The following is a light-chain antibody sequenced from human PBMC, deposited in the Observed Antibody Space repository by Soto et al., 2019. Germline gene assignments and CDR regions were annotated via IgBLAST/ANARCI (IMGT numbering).Light chain of an antibody. Sequence: EIVLTQSPATLSVSLGERATLSCRASQSVRSNLAWYQQKAGQAPRLLIYQTSIRDAGITARFSASGSGTDFTLTISDVQPEDFALYYCHQRQSCPRTFGQGTKVDI. CDR3: HQRQSCPRT. V-gene: IGKV3D-15*03. CDR1: QSVRSN. J-gene: IGKJ1*01. CDR2: QTS.